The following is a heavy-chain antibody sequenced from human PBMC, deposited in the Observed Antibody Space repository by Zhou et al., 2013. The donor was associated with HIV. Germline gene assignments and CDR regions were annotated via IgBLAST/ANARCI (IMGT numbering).Heavy chain of an antibody. CDR2: IIPGTGGT. J-gene: IGHJ4*02. D-gene: IGHD5-12*01. CDR1: GYTFSSYY. V-gene: IGHV1-2*02. CDR3: VGYSRGYNWFRN. Sequence: QVQLEQSGPEMKNPGASVKVSCKTSGYTFSSYYMHWVRQAPGQGLEWMGWIIPGTGGTKYARNFQGRMTMTADTSTNTAYMDLIRLTSDDTAVYFCVGYSRGYNWFRNWGQGTLVTVSS.